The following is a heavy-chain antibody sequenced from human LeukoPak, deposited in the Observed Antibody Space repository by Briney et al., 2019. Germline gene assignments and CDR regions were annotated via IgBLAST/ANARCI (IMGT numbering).Heavy chain of an antibody. CDR2: IYHSGST. J-gene: IGHJ4*02. Sequence: SETLSLTCAVSGGSISSSNWWSWVRQPPGKGLEWIGEIYHSGSTNYNPSLKSRVTISVDKSKNQFSLKLSSVTAADTAVYYCARGALNYYDSSGYYYYFDYWSQGTLVTVSS. D-gene: IGHD3-22*01. V-gene: IGHV4-4*02. CDR1: GGSISSSNW. CDR3: ARGALNYYDSSGYYYYFDY.